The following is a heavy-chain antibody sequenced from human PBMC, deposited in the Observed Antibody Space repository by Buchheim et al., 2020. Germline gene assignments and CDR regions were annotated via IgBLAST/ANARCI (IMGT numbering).Heavy chain of an antibody. CDR1: GFTFSSYA. CDR2: ICGSGGST. D-gene: IGHD5-18*01. V-gene: IGHV3-23*01. J-gene: IGHJ4*02. Sequence: EVQLLESGGGLVQPGGSLRLSCAASGFTFSSYAMRWIRQAPGKGLEWVSAICGSGGSTYYADSVKGRFTISRDNSKNTLYLQMNRLRDEDTAVYYCAKVGCKNSISVSGYSYGCFDYWGQGAL. CDR3: AKVGCKNSISVSGYSYGCFDY.